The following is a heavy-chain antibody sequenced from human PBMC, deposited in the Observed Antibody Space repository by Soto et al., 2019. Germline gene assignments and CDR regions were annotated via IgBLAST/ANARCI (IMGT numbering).Heavy chain of an antibody. D-gene: IGHD3-10*01. J-gene: IGHJ6*02. CDR2: FRSGGGT. Sequence: QVQLQESGPGLVKPSETLSLTCTVSGDSISSYNLAWIRQPPGKGLEWIGYFRSGGGTSYNPSLNTRVAISADTSMKQLSLRLSSVTAADTAVYYCVRQGIGVLHGLVDVWGQGTTVTVSS. CDR3: VRQGIGVLHGLVDV. V-gene: IGHV4-59*08. CDR1: GDSISSYN.